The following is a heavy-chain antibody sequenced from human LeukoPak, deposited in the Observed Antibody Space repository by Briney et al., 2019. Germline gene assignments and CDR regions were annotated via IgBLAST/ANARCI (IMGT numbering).Heavy chain of an antibody. V-gene: IGHV1-18*01. Sequence: ASVNVSRKASRYTLTSYVISWVRQAPGQGLEWMGWISAYNGNTNYERKLQDRVTMTTDISTSTAYMKLRSLRSDDTAVYYCARDQRSSSGYYPYYFDYWGQGTLVTVSS. CDR3: ARDQRSSSGYYPYYFDY. CDR1: RYTLTSYV. CDR2: ISAYNGNT. J-gene: IGHJ4*02. D-gene: IGHD3-22*01.